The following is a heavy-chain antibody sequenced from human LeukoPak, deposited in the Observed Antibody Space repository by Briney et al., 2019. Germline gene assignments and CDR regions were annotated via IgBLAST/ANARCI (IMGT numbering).Heavy chain of an antibody. CDR3: AREVDDSSGYYYRRIPYYYMDV. J-gene: IGHJ6*03. CDR1: GGSFSGYY. D-gene: IGHD3-22*01. CDR2: INHSGST. V-gene: IGHV4-34*01. Sequence: SETLSLTCAAYGGSFSGYYWSWIRQPPGKGLEWIGEINHSGSTNYNPSLKSRVTISVDTSKNQFSLKLSSATAADTAVYYCAREVDDSSGYYYRRIPYYYMDVWGKGTTVTVSS.